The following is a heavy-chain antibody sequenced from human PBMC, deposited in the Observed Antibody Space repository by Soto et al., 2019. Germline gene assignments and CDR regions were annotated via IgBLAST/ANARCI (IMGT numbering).Heavy chain of an antibody. CDR1: GGTFSSYA. J-gene: IGHJ5*02. CDR3: ARDKYSYGRQNWFDP. D-gene: IGHD5-18*01. Sequence: QVQLVQSGAEVKKPGSSVKVSCKASGGTFSSYAISWVRQAPGQGLEWMGGIIPIFGTANYAQKFQGRVTITADKSTSTAYKELGSLRSEDTAVYYCARDKYSYGRQNWFDPWGQGTLVTVSS. V-gene: IGHV1-69*06. CDR2: IIPIFGTA.